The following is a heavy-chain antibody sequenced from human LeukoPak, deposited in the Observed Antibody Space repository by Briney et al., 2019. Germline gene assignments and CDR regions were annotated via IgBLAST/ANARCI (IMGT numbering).Heavy chain of an antibody. J-gene: IGHJ4*02. V-gene: IGHV4-39*07. CDR3: AKGYCRGNSCYDDRGAFDY. CDR2: IYSSGNT. Sequence: SETLSLTFAVSGASISSSNYYWGWVRPSPGKGLEWIGNIYSSGNTYYNASLKSRVTMYIDTSKNQFSLKLSSVTAADTAVYYCAKGYCRGNSCYDDRGAFDYWGQGTLVTVSS. CDR1: GASISSSNYY. D-gene: IGHD2-2*01.